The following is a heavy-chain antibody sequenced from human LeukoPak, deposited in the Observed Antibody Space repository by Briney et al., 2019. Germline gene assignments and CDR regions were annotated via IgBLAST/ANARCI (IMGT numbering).Heavy chain of an antibody. Sequence: PGGSLRLSCAASGFTFSSYAMHWVRQAPGKGLEWVAVISYDGSNKYYADSVKGRFTISRDNSKNTLYLQMNSLRAEDTAVYYCARGGVYGDYALGYWGQGTLVTVSS. CDR1: GFTFSSYA. V-gene: IGHV3-30-3*01. CDR3: ARGGVYGDYALGY. D-gene: IGHD4-17*01. J-gene: IGHJ4*02. CDR2: ISYDGSNK.